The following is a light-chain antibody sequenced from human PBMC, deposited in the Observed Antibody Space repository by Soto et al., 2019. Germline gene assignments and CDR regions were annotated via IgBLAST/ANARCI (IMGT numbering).Light chain of an antibody. CDR2: GTS. CDR1: QSVSSGY. J-gene: IGKJ1*01. Sequence: DIVLTQSPGTLSLSPGDRATLSCRASQSVSSGYLAWYQQKPGQAPRLLIHGTSSRPAGIPDRFSGSGSGTDFTLTISRLEPEDFAVYFCQQYGRSPRTFGQGTKVEI. CDR3: QQYGRSPRT. V-gene: IGKV3-20*01.